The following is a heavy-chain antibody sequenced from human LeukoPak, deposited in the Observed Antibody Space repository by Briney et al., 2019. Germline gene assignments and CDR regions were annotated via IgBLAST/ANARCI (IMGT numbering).Heavy chain of an antibody. CDR2: IYYSGST. CDR1: GGSISSSSYY. V-gene: IGHV4-39*01. Sequence: SETLSLTCTVSGGSISSSSYYWGWIRQPPWKGLEWIGSIYYSGSTYYNPSLKSRVTISVDTSKNQFSLKLSSVTAADTAVYYCAREGYDSSGYYRITEVPREAYYFDYWGQGTLVTVSS. CDR3: AREGYDSSGYYRITEVPREAYYFDY. D-gene: IGHD3-22*01. J-gene: IGHJ4*02.